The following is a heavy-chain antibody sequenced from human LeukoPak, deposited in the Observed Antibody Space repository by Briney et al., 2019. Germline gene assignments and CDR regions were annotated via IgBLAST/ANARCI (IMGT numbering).Heavy chain of an antibody. J-gene: IGHJ6*02. D-gene: IGHD3-3*01. CDR3: ARLATDFGVVYYYYYGMDV. V-gene: IGHV4-34*01. CDR2: INHSGST. CDR1: GGSFSGYY. Sequence: SETLSLTCAVYGGSFSGYYWSWLRQPPGKGLEWIGEINHSGSTNYNPSLKSRVTISVDTSKNQFSQKLSSVTAADTAVYYCARLATDFGVVYYYYYGMDVWGQGTTVTVSS.